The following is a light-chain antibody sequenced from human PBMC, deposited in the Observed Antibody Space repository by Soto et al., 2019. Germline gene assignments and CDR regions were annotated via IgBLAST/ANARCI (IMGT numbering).Light chain of an antibody. Sequence: DIQMTQSPSSLSASVGDRVTITCRASQGIRNDLSWYQQKPGKAPKRLIYSASSLQSGVPSRFSGSGSGTEFTLTISTLQPEDFATYSCLQHNSYPYTFGQGTKLEIK. CDR3: LQHNSYPYT. CDR2: SAS. J-gene: IGKJ2*01. CDR1: QGIRND. V-gene: IGKV1-17*01.